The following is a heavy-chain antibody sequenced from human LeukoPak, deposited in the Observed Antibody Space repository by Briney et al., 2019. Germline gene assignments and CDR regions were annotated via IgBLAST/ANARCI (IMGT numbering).Heavy chain of an antibody. D-gene: IGHD3-10*01. V-gene: IGHV4-34*01. CDR2: INHSGST. Sequence: PLETLSLTCAVYGGSFSGYYWSWIRQPPGKGLEWIGEINHSGSTNYNPSLKSRVTISVDTSKNQFSLKLSSVTAADTAVYYCARGLFRGRSLDYWGQGTLVTVSS. CDR1: GGSFSGYY. J-gene: IGHJ4*02. CDR3: ARGLFRGRSLDY.